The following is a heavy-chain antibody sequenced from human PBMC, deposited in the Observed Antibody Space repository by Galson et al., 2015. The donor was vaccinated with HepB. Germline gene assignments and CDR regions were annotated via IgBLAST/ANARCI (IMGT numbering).Heavy chain of an antibody. CDR1: GFTFSSYA. V-gene: IGHV3-23*01. J-gene: IGHJ3*02. CDR3: AGSDSGVRGTDAFDI. CDR2: ISGSGGST. D-gene: IGHD3-10*01. Sequence: SLRLSCAASGFTFSSYAMSWVRQAPGKGLEWVSAISGSGGSTYYADSVKGRFTISRDNSKNTLYLQMNSLRAEDTAVYYCAGSDSGVRGTDAFDIWGQGTMVTVSS.